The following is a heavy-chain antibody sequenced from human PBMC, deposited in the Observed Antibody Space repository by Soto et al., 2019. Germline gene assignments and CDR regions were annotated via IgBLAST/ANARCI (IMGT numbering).Heavy chain of an antibody. D-gene: IGHD2-21*02. J-gene: IGHJ1*01. CDR1: GFTFSSYE. V-gene: IGHV3-48*03. CDR3: AREPLSDGPSQH. CDR2: ISSSGSTI. Sequence: GGSLRLSCAASGFTFSSYEMNWVRQAPGKGLEWVSYISSSGSTIYYADSVKGRFTISRDNAKNSLYLQMNSLRAEDTAVYYCAREPLSDGPSQHWGQGTLVTVSS.